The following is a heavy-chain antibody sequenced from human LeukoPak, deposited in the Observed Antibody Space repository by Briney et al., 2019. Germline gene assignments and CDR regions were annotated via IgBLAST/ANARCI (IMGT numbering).Heavy chain of an antibody. CDR2: IFYSGST. D-gene: IGHD2-2*01. CDR1: GGSISSYY. Sequence: SETLSLTCTVSGGSISSYYWSWIRQPPGKGLEWIGYIFYSGSTNCNPSLKSRVTISVDTSKNQFSLKLSSVTAADTAVYYCARDMLGYCSSTSCYYYGMDVWGQGTTVTVSS. V-gene: IGHV4-59*01. CDR3: ARDMLGYCSSTSCYYYGMDV. J-gene: IGHJ6*02.